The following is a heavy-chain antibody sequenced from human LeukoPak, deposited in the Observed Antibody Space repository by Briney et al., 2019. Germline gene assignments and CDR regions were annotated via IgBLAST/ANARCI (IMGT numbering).Heavy chain of an antibody. CDR3: AKDLWAYYDSSGYYSEAGDY. CDR1: GLSFSTSG. Sequence: QPGGSLKLSCAPSGLSFSTSGMHWVRQAPGKGLEWVGFIQYVETIKYYADSVKGRFTISRDNSKNTLYLQMNSLRAEDTAVYYCAKDLWAYYDSSGYYSEAGDYWGQGTLVTVSS. J-gene: IGHJ4*02. CDR2: IQYVETIK. D-gene: IGHD3-22*01. V-gene: IGHV3-30*02.